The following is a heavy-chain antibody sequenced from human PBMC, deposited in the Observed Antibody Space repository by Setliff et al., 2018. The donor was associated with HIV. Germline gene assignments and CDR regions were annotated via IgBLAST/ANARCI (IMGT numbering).Heavy chain of an antibody. V-gene: IGHV4-34*01. CDR1: GGSISSHY. CDR2: INPSGST. J-gene: IGHJ6*02. Sequence: SETLSLTCTVSGGSISSHYWSWIRQPAGKGLEWIGEINPSGSTNYNPSLKSRVTISVDTSKNQFSLKLSSVTAADTAVYYCAREDYYYYGMDVWGQGTTVTVSS. CDR3: AREDYYYYGMDV.